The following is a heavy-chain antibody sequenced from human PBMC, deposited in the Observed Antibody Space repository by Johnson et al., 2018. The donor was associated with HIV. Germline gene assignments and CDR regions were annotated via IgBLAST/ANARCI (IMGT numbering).Heavy chain of an antibody. CDR1: GFSVSNTY. Sequence: VQLVESGGGLVEPGGSLRLSCGASGFSVSNTYMNWVRQAPGKGLEWVSVIYSGGSTYYADSVRGRFTISRDNSKNALYLQMSSLRVEDTDMYYCARDGESQQLPLGDAFDVWGQGTMVTVSS. J-gene: IGHJ3*01. D-gene: IGHD6-13*01. V-gene: IGHV3-66*01. CDR3: ARDGESQQLPLGDAFDV. CDR2: IYSGGST.